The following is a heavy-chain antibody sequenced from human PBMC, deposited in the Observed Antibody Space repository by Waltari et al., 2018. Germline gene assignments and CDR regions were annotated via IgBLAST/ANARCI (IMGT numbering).Heavy chain of an antibody. J-gene: IGHJ3*02. CDR3: ARDIITYYDYIWGTGAFDI. V-gene: IGHV1-2*02. CDR2: INPNSGGT. Sequence: QVQLVQSGAEVKKPGASVKVSCKASGYTFTGHYMHCVRQDPGQGLEWMGWINPNSGGTNYAQKFQGRFTMTRDTSISTAYMELSRLRSDDTAVYYCARDIITYYDYIWGTGAFDIWGQGTMVTVSS. D-gene: IGHD3-16*01. CDR1: GYTFTGHY.